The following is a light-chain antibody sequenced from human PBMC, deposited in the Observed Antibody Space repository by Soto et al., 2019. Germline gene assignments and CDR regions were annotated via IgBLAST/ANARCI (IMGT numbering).Light chain of an antibody. J-gene: IGKJ4*01. CDR2: GAS. CDR3: QQSYDSPPT. CDR1: QTINNY. V-gene: IGKV1-39*01. Sequence: DIQMTQSPSTLSASVGDRVTITCRASQTINNYLNWYQQKPGKAPKCLIYGASSLQSGVSSRSSGRGSGTDYTLIISSLQPEDFATYYCQQSYDSPPTFGGGTKVDIK.